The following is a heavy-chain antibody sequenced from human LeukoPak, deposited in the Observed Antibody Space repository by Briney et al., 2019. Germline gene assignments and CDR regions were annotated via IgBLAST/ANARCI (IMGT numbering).Heavy chain of an antibody. D-gene: IGHD4-17*01. V-gene: IGHV1-8*03. CDR2: MNPNSGNT. J-gene: IGHJ6*03. Sequence: GASVKVSCKASGYTFTSYDINWVRQATGQGLEWMGWMNPNSGNTGYAQKFQGRVTITRNTSISTAYMELSSLRSEDTAVYYCARSVTTVNTYYYYYYMDVWGKGTTVTVSS. CDR3: ARSVTTVNTYYYYYYMDV. CDR1: GYTFTSYD.